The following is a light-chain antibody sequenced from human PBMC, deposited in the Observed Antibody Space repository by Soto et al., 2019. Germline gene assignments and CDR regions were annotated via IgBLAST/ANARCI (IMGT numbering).Light chain of an antibody. J-gene: IGKJ4*01. CDR3: LQLRMYPST. CDR2: AAS. Sequence: IQLTQSPSSLSASVGDRVTITCRASQAIAIYLAWYQQKPGEAPKLLIYAASTLYGGVPSRFSGSGSGTDFSLSITSLQAEDFATYYCLQLRMYPSTFGGGTKVEIK. CDR1: QAIAIY. V-gene: IGKV1-9*01.